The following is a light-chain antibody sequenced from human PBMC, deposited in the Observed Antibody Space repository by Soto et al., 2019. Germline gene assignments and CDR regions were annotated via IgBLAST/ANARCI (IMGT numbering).Light chain of an antibody. J-gene: IGLJ1*01. CDR1: NIGSKS. CDR3: QVWDSSSDHPDYV. Sequence: YELTQPPSVSVAPGKTARITCGGNNIGSKSVHWYQQKPGQAPVLVIYYDSDRPSGIPERFSGSNSGNTATLTISRVEAGDEADYYCQVWDSSSDHPDYVFGTGTKLTVL. CDR2: YDS. V-gene: IGLV3-21*04.